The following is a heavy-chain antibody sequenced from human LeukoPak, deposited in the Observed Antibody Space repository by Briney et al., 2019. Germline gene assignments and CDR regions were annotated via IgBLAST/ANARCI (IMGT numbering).Heavy chain of an antibody. CDR2: ISSSSSYI. Sequence: GGSLRLSCAASGFTFSSYSMNWVRQAPGKGLEWVSSISSSSSYIYYADSVKGRFTISRDNAKNSLYLQVNSLRAEDTAVYYCARDEDCSSTSCYVLFDYYYYYGMDVWGQGTTVTVSS. J-gene: IGHJ6*02. CDR1: GFTFSSYS. D-gene: IGHD2-2*01. V-gene: IGHV3-21*01. CDR3: ARDEDCSSTSCYVLFDYYYYYGMDV.